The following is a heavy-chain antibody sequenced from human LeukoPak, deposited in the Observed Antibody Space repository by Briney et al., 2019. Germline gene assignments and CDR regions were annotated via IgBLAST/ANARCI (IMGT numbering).Heavy chain of an antibody. V-gene: IGHV3-21*01. J-gene: IGHJ4*02. CDR2: ISSSSSYI. D-gene: IGHD6-6*01. Sequence: GGSLRLSCAASGFTFSSYSMNWVRQAPGKGLEWVSSISSSSSYIYYADSVKGRFTISRDNAKNSLYLQMNSLRAEDTAVYYRAREMDSSSSLDYWGQGTLVTVSS. CDR1: GFTFSSYS. CDR3: AREMDSSSSLDY.